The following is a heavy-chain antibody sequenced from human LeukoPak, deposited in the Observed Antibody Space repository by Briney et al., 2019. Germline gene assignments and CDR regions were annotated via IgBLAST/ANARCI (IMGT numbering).Heavy chain of an antibody. J-gene: IGHJ6*03. CDR2: ISSSSSYI. CDR1: GFTFSSYS. CDR3: ARAPPHLICTNGVCPSHQGYYYYMDV. V-gene: IGHV3-21*01. Sequence: GGSLRLSCAASGFTFSSYSMNWVRQAPGKGLEWVSSISSSSSYIYYADSVKGRFTISRDNAKNSLYLQMNSLRAEDTAVYYCARAPPHLICTNGVCPSHQGYYYYMDVWGKGTTVTVSS. D-gene: IGHD2-8*01.